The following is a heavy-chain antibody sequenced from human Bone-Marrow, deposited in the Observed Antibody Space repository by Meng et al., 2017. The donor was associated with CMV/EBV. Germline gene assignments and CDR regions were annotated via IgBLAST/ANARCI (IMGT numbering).Heavy chain of an antibody. D-gene: IGHD2-2*02. CDR1: GFTFGDYA. CDR2: IRSKAYGGTT. V-gene: IGHV3-49*04. Sequence: GESLKISCTASGFTFGDYAMSWVRQAPGKGLEWVGFIRSKAYGGTTEYAASVKGRFTISRDDSKSIAYLQMNSLKTEDTAVYYCTGHIVVVPAAIQDYYYYYGMDVWGQGTTVTGSS. J-gene: IGHJ6*02. CDR3: TGHIVVVPAAIQDYYYYYGMDV.